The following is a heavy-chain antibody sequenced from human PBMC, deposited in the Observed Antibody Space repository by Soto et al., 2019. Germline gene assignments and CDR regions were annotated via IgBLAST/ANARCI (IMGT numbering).Heavy chain of an antibody. D-gene: IGHD6-19*01. V-gene: IGHV4-30-4*08. CDR3: ARAYRINGWSDYFFDY. Sequence: KPSETLSLTCTVSGDSLSGGDYYWSWIRRPPGKGLEWIGDIYYTGFTFYNPSLKSRLTISLDSSKNQFSLRLNSVTAADTAVYFCARAYRINGWSDYFFDYWGQGTLVTVSS. CDR2: IYYTGFT. J-gene: IGHJ4*02. CDR1: GDSLSGGDYY.